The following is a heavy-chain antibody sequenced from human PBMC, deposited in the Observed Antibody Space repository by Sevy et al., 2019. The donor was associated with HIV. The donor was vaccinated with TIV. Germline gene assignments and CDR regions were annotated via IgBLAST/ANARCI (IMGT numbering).Heavy chain of an antibody. V-gene: IGHV3-53*01. J-gene: IGHJ6*02. CDR2: IYSGGST. CDR3: ARDRNTAMVIGMDV. D-gene: IGHD5-18*01. CDR1: GFIVSSNY. Sequence: GGSLRLSCAASGFIVSSNYMSWVRQAPGKGLEWVSVIYSGGSTYYADSVKGRFTISRDNSKNTQYLQMNSLRAEDTAVYYCARDRNTAMVIGMDVWGQGTTVTVSS.